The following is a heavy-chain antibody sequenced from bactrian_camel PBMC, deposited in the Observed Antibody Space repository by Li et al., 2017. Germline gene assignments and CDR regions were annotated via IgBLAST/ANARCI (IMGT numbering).Heavy chain of an antibody. CDR3: AAARGRNLEGRGRCTLGFEW. CDR2: INNDGST. CDR1: DFTLDISD. Sequence: QLVESGGGLVQAGGSLRLSCTASDFTLDISDIAWYRQAPGNECEMVTSINNDGSTIFADFVKGRFTISRDNAKNALYLQMNALKPEDSAMYYCAAARGRNLEGRGRCTLGFEWWGQGTQVTVS. J-gene: IGHJ4*01. D-gene: IGHD1*01. V-gene: IGHV3S55*01.